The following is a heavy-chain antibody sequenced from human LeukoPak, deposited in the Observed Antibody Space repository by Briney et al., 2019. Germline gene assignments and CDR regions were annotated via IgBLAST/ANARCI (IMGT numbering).Heavy chain of an antibody. CDR3: ASHLGAFDI. CDR1: EYTFTSYD. J-gene: IGHJ3*02. CDR2: MNPNSGNT. Sequence: ASVKVSCKASEYTFTSYDINWVRQATGQGLEWMGWMNPNSGNTVYAQKFQGRVTMTEDTSTDTAYMELSSLRSEDTAVYYCASHLGAFDIWGQGTMVTVSS. V-gene: IGHV1-8*01.